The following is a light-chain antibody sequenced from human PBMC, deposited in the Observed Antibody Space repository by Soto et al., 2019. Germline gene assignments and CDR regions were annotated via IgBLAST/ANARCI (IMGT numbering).Light chain of an antibody. Sequence: GERVSMTCRASRTISSYLNWYQQKPGKAPKLLIYAASDLHSGVPSRFSGSGSGTDFTLTITNLQPEDFATYYCQQSYNTPRTFGQGTKVEVK. J-gene: IGKJ1*01. V-gene: IGKV1-39*01. CDR1: RTISSY. CDR2: AAS. CDR3: QQSYNTPRT.